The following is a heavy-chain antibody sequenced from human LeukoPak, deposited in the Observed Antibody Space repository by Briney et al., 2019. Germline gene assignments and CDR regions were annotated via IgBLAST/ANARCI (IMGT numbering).Heavy chain of an antibody. Sequence: GGSLRLSCAASRFTFSSYGMHWVRQAPGKGLEWVAFIRYDGSNKYYADSVKGRFTISRDNSKNTLYLQMNSLRAEDTAVYYCARGTGSNYTLGYWGQGTLVTVSS. CDR1: RFTFSSYG. CDR2: IRYDGSNK. D-gene: IGHD4-11*01. CDR3: ARGTGSNYTLGY. J-gene: IGHJ4*02. V-gene: IGHV3-30*02.